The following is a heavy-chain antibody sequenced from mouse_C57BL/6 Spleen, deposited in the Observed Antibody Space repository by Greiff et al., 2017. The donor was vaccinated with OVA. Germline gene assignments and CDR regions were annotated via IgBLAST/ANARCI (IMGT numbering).Heavy chain of an antibody. CDR2: IDPETGGT. J-gene: IGHJ3*01. V-gene: IGHV1-15*01. Sequence: VQLQQSGAELVRPGASVTLSCKASGYTFTDYEMHWVKQTPVHGLEWIGAIDPETGGTAYNQKFKGKAILTADKSSSTAYMELRSLTSEDSAVYYCTRKSYDYDEGAWFAYWGQGTLVTVSA. D-gene: IGHD2-4*01. CDR3: TRKSYDYDEGAWFAY. CDR1: GYTFTDYE.